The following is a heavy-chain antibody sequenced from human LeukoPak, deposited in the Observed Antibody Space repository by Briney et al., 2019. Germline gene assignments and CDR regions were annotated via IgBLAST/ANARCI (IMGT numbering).Heavy chain of an antibody. V-gene: IGHV3-23*01. Sequence: QAGGSLRLSCAASGFTFSSYAMSWVRQAPGKGREWLSSISGSGGSTYYADSVKGRFTISRDNSKNTLYLQMNSLRAEDTAVYYCAKSMVLELPFYFNYWGQGTLVTVSS. CDR1: GFTFSSYA. CDR2: ISGSGGST. J-gene: IGHJ4*02. D-gene: IGHD1-7*01. CDR3: AKSMVLELPFYFNY.